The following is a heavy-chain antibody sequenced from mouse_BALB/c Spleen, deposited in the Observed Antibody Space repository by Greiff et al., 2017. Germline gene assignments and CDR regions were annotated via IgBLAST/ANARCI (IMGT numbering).Heavy chain of an antibody. J-gene: IGHJ4*01. CDR3: ARRAMDY. Sequence: VQLQQSGAELVRSGASVKLSCTASGFNIKDYYMHWVKQRPGQGLEWIGRIYPGDGDTNYNGKFKGKATLTADKSSSTAYMQLSSLTSVDSAVYFCARRAMDYWGQGTSVTVSS. CDR2: IYPGDGDT. V-gene: IGHV1-80*01. CDR1: GFNIKDYY.